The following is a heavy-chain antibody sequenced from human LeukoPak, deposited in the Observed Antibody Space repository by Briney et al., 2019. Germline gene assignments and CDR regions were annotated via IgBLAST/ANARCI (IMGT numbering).Heavy chain of an antibody. CDR3: AKVASGWYPDY. J-gene: IGHJ4*02. V-gene: IGHV4-59*01. D-gene: IGHD6-19*01. CDR1: GGSISSFY. CDR2: IDSSGIT. Sequence: SETLSLTCTVSGGSISSFYYTWIRQPPGKGLEWIGYIDSSGITNYNSSLNSRVTISLDTSQNQFSLKLNSVTAADTAVYYCAKVASGWYPDYWGQGALVTVAS.